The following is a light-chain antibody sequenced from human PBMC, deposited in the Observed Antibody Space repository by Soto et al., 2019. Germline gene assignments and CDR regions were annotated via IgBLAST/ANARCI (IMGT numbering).Light chain of an antibody. CDR1: QSVSGY. V-gene: IGKV3-11*01. CDR3: QQRTKWPPSWT. CDR2: DTS. J-gene: IGKJ1*01. Sequence: EIVLTQSPATLSLSPGERASLSCTASQSVSGYLAWYQQKPGQAPRLLIYDTSNRATGIPARFRGSGSGTDFTLTISSLEPEDFAVYYCQQRTKWPPSWTFGKGTKVEIK.